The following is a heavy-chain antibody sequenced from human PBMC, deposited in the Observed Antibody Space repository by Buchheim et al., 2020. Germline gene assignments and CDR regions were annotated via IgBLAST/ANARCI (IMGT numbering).Heavy chain of an antibody. CDR1: GFTFSSYS. CDR3: ARDLGIVVVPAAMGLTFDY. V-gene: IGHV3-21*01. Sequence: EVQLVESGGGLVKPGGSLRLSCAASGFTFSSYSMNWVRQAPGKGLEWVSSISSSSSYIYYADSVKGRFQISSDNAKNSLYLQMNSLRAEDTAVYYCARDLGIVVVPAAMGLTFDYWGQGTL. J-gene: IGHJ4*02. D-gene: IGHD2-2*01. CDR2: ISSSSSYI.